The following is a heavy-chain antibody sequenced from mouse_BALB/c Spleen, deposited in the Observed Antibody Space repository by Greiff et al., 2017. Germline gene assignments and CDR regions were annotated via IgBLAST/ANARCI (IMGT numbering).Heavy chain of an antibody. Sequence: EVMLVESGGGLVQPGGSLKLSCAASGFTFSSYGMSWVRQTPDKRLELVATINSNGGSTYYPDSVKGRFTISRDNAKNTLYLQMSSLKSEDTAMYYCARDGYYYGSSYVGYYLDYWGQGTTLTVSS. D-gene: IGHD1-1*01. CDR1: GFTFSSYG. CDR2: INSNGGST. CDR3: ARDGYYYGSSYVGYYLDY. J-gene: IGHJ2*01. V-gene: IGHV5-6-3*01.